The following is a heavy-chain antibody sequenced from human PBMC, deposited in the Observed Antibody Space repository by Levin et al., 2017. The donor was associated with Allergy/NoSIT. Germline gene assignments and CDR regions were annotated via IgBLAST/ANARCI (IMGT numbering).Heavy chain of an antibody. CDR1: GGSFSGYY. D-gene: IGHD6-19*01. CDR3: ARATYSSGLE. CDR2: INHSGST. J-gene: IGHJ4*02. Sequence: PSETLSLTCAVYGGSFSGYYWSWIRQPPGKGLEWIGEINHSGSTNYNPSLKSRVTISVDTSKNQFSLKLSSVTAADTAVYYCARATYSSGLEWGQGTLVTVSS. V-gene: IGHV4-34*01.